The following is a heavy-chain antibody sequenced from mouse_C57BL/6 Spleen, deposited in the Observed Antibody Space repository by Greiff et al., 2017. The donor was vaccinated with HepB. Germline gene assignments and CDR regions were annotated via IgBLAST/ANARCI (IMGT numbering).Heavy chain of an antibody. CDR3: ARPYYDYDEGFAY. J-gene: IGHJ3*01. V-gene: IGHV8-12*01. D-gene: IGHD2-4*01. CDR1: GFSLSTSGMG. CDR2: IYWDDDK. Sequence: QVTLKESGPGILQSSQTLSLTCSFSGFSLSTSGMGVSWIRQPSGKGLEWLAHIYWDDDKRYNPSLKSRLTISKDTSRNQVFLKITSVDTADTATYYCARPYYDYDEGFAYWGQGTLVTVSA.